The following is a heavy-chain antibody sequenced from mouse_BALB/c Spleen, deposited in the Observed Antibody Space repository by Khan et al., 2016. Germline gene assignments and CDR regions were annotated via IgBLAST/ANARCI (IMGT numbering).Heavy chain of an antibody. CDR3: AGGLGRGYYYAMDY. D-gene: IGHD4-1*01. CDR1: GYSITSDYA. J-gene: IGHJ4*01. V-gene: IGHV3-2*02. Sequence: VQLKESGPGLVKPSQSLSLTCTVTGYSITSDYAWNWIRQFPGNKLEWMGYISYSGSTSYNPSLKSRISITRDTSKNQFFLQLNSVTTEDTATYYGAGGLGRGYYYAMDYWGQGTSVTVSS. CDR2: ISYSGST.